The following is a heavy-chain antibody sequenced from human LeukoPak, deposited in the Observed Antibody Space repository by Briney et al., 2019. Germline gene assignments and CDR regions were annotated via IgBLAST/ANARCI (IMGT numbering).Heavy chain of an antibody. CDR1: GYTFTGYY. CDR3: ARATIVVGGNWFDP. CDR2: INPNSGGT. V-gene: IGHV1-2*02. Sequence: ASVKVSCKASGYTFTGYYMHWVRQAPGQGLEWMGWINPNSGGTNYAQKFQGRVTMTRDTSISTAYMELSRLRSDDTAVYYCARATIVVGGNWFDPWGQGTLVTVSS. J-gene: IGHJ5*02. D-gene: IGHD3-22*01.